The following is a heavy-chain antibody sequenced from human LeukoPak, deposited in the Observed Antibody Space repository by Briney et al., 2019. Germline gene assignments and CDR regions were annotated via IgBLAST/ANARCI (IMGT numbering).Heavy chain of an antibody. CDR1: GFTFSSYA. V-gene: IGHV3-23*01. J-gene: IGHJ4*02. D-gene: IGHD2-15*01. CDR2: ISGSGGST. CDR3: AKEMDQVVAATPIDY. Sequence: GGSLRLSCAASGFTFSSYAMSWVRQAPGKGLEWVSAISGSGGSTYYADSVKGRVTISRDNSKNTLYLQMNSLRAEDTAVYYCAKEMDQVVAATPIDYWGQGTLVTVSS.